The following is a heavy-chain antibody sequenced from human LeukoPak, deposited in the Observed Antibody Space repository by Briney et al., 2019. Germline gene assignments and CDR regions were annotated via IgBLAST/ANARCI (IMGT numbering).Heavy chain of an antibody. CDR3: ARGRWLQPWGYFDY. Sequence: SVKVSCKASGGTFSSYAISWVRQAPGQGLEWMGGIIPIFGTANYAQKFQGRVTITTDESTSTAYMELSSLRSEDTAVYYCARGRWLQPWGYFDYWGRGTLVTVSS. D-gene: IGHD5-24*01. CDR2: IIPIFGTA. J-gene: IGHJ4*02. CDR1: GGTFSSYA. V-gene: IGHV1-69*05.